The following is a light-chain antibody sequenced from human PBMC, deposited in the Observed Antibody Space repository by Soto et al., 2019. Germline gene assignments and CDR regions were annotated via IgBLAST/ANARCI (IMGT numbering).Light chain of an antibody. CDR3: ISYTSSSLYV. J-gene: IGLJ1*01. CDR1: SRDVGGYNY. Sequence: QSVLTQPASVSGSPGQSITISCTGTSRDVGGYNYVSWYQQHPGKAPELMIHDVSNRPSGVSNRFSGSKSGNTASLTISGLQAEDEAEYYCISYTSSSLYVFGTGTKHTVL. CDR2: DVS. V-gene: IGLV2-14*01.